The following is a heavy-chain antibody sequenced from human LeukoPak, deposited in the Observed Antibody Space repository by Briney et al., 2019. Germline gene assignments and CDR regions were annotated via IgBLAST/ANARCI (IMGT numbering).Heavy chain of an antibody. V-gene: IGHV3-23*01. D-gene: IGHD1-7*01. J-gene: IGHJ4*02. CDR2: IIESGNDK. CDR3: TRDYVTPGTTGTTSPLDH. CDR1: GFSFGTFA. Sequence: GGSPRLSCAASGFSFGTFAMSWVRQAPGKGLEWVSGIIESGNDKHYADSVKGRFTISRDNFKDTLYLQMNSLRADDTAVYYCTRDYVTPGTTGTTSPLDHWGQGILVTVSS.